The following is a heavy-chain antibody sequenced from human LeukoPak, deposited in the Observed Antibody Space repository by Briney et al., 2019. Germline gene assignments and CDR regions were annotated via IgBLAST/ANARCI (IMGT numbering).Heavy chain of an antibody. D-gene: IGHD6-19*01. V-gene: IGHV1-8*01. CDR1: GYTFTSYD. CDR2: MNPNSGNT. CDR3: ARARILGSGWYKGGMDV. Sequence: ASVKVSCKASGYTFTSYDINWVRQATGQGLEWMGWMNPNSGNTGYAQKFQGRVTMTRNTSISTAYMELSSLRSEDTAVYYCARARILGSGWYKGGMDVWGQGTTVTVSS. J-gene: IGHJ6*02.